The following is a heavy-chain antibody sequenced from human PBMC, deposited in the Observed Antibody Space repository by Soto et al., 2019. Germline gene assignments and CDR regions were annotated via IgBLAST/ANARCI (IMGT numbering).Heavy chain of an antibody. CDR2: IWYDGSNK. CDR3: ARDAPGVGAYFDY. Sequence: QVQLVESGGGVVQPGRSLRLSCAASGFTFSSYGMHWVRQAPGKGLEWVAVIWYDGSNKYYADSVKGRFTISRDNSKNTLYLQMNSLRAEDTAVYYCARDAPGVGAYFDYWGQGTPVTVSS. V-gene: IGHV3-33*01. J-gene: IGHJ4*02. CDR1: GFTFSSYG. D-gene: IGHD1-26*01.